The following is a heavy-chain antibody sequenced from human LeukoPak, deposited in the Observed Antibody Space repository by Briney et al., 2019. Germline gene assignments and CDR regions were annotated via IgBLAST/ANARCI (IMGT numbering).Heavy chain of an antibody. Sequence: GGSLRLPCAAPGFTFNSYTMHWVRQAPGKGLEWVAVMSSDGNKKFYAEYVRGRFTISRDNSENTLYLEMYSLRGEDTAVYYCARGDYDLSGSYHYGMDVWGQGTTVTVSS. V-gene: IGHV3-30-3*01. CDR1: GFTFNSYT. D-gene: IGHD3-10*01. J-gene: IGHJ6*02. CDR2: MSSDGNKK. CDR3: ARGDYDLSGSYHYGMDV.